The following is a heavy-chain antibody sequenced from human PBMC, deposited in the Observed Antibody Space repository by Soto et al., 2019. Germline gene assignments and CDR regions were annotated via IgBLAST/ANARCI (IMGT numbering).Heavy chain of an antibody. CDR2: TYYRSKWYN. J-gene: IGHJ6*02. Sequence: SQTLSLTCAISGDSASSNSAAWNWIRQSPSRGLEWLGRTYYRSKWYNDYAVSVKGRISINPDTSKNLFSLQLNSVTPEDTAVYYCARDRKGGFVMDVWGQGTTVSVSS. V-gene: IGHV6-1*01. CDR1: GDSASSNSAA. D-gene: IGHD3-16*01. CDR3: ARDRKGGFVMDV.